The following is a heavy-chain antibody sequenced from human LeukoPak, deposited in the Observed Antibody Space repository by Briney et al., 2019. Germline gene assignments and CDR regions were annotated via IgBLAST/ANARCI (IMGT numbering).Heavy chain of an antibody. CDR3: AREPSGGFAFDY. V-gene: IGHV3-11*06. CDR2: ISSSSSYT. Sequence: GGSLRLSCAASGFTSSDYYMSWIRQAPGKGLEWVSYISSSSSYTNYADSVKGRFTISRDNAKNSLYLQMNSLRAEDTAVYYCAREPSGGFAFDYWGQGTLVTVSS. J-gene: IGHJ4*02. D-gene: IGHD6-19*01. CDR1: GFTSSDYY.